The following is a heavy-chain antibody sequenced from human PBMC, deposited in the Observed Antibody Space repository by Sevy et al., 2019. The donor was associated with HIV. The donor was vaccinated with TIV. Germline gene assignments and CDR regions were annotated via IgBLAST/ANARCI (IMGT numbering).Heavy chain of an antibody. Sequence: LRLSCAASGFTFDDYAMHWVRQAPGKGLEWVSVISWNSGSIGYAGSVKGRFTISRDNAEKSLYLQMNSLRPEDTALYYCAKDLRYGRTNYGMDVWGQGTTVTVSS. J-gene: IGHJ6*02. CDR2: ISWNSGSI. V-gene: IGHV3-9*01. D-gene: IGHD3-16*02. CDR3: AKDLRYGRTNYGMDV. CDR1: GFTFDDYA.